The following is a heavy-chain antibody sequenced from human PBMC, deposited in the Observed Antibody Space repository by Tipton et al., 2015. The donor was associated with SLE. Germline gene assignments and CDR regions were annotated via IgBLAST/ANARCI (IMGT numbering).Heavy chain of an antibody. CDR2: IYYSGSS. CDR1: GGSISSTTYY. J-gene: IGHJ3*02. CDR3: ARQNIVATRGAFDI. Sequence: TLSLTCTVSGGSISSTTYYWGWIRQPPGQGLEWIGIIYYSGSSYCNPSLKGRVTISVDTSKNQFSLGLSSVTAADTAMYYCARQNIVATRGAFDIWGQGTMVTVSS. D-gene: IGHD5-12*01. V-gene: IGHV4-39*01.